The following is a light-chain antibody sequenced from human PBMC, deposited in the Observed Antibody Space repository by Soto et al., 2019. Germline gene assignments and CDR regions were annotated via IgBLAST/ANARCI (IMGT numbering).Light chain of an antibody. CDR1: QSISSY. CDR2: GAS. J-gene: IGKJ4*01. CDR3: QQSYCTPLT. V-gene: IGKV1-39*01. Sequence: DLQMTLSPSSLSASVADRVTITCWASQSISSYLNWYQQKPGKAPTLLIYGASSLQGGVPSRFRGSGSGTDCPLTISSLQPEDFATFYCQQSYCTPLTFGAGTKVEIK.